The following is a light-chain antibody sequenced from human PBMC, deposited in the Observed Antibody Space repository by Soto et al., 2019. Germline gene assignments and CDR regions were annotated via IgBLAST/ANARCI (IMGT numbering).Light chain of an antibody. CDR1: QSINIY. Sequence: IQMTQSPSSLSASVGDSVTVTCRASQSINIYLNWYQQKPGKAPTLLIYGASSLQSGVPSRFTGGGARTDFTLTNSSLQPEDFATYYCQQSYRSPYTFGQWTKLEIK. CDR2: GAS. CDR3: QQSYRSPYT. J-gene: IGKJ2*01. V-gene: IGKV1-39*01.